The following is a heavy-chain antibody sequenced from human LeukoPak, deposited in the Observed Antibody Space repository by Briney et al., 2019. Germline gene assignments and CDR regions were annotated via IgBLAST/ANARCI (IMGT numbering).Heavy chain of an antibody. CDR2: ISAYNGNT. J-gene: IGHJ4*02. V-gene: IGHV1-18*01. Sequence: GESLKVSCKASGYTFTSYGISWMRQAPGQGLEWMGWISAYNGNTNYAQKLQGRVTMTTDTSTSTAYMELRSLRSDDTAVYYCARDEGWELLPNYFDYWGQGTLVTVSS. CDR1: GYTFTSYG. D-gene: IGHD1-26*01. CDR3: ARDEGWELLPNYFDY.